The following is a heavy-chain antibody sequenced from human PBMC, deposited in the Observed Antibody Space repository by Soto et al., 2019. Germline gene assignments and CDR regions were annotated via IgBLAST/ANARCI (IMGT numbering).Heavy chain of an antibody. J-gene: IGHJ4*02. CDR2: ISARNGDT. Sequence: QVHLVQSGAEVKKPGASVKVSCKGSGYTFIRYGITWVRQAPGQGLEWMGWISARNGDTDYAQKLQGRVTVTRDTSTSTAYMELRSLRSDDTAVYYCARGRYGDYWGQGALVTVSS. V-gene: IGHV1-18*01. D-gene: IGHD1-1*01. CDR1: GYTFIRYG. CDR3: ARGRYGDY.